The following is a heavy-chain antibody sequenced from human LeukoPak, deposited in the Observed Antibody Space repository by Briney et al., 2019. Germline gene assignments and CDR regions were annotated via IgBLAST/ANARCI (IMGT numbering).Heavy chain of an antibody. Sequence: GGSLRLSCAASGFTFSDYYMSWIRQAPGRGLEWISYISSSGDTIFYADSVKGRFTISRDNSKNTLYLQMNSLRAEDTAVYYCAMRYSSSWYELPLFPPTDYWGQGTLVTVSS. CDR3: AMRYSSSWYELPLFPPTDY. D-gene: IGHD6-13*01. CDR1: GFTFSDYY. J-gene: IGHJ4*02. V-gene: IGHV3-11*01. CDR2: ISSSGDTI.